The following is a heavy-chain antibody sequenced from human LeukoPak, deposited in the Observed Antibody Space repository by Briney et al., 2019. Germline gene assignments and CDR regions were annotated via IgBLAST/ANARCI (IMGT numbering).Heavy chain of an antibody. CDR1: GGSISSSSYY. CDR3: ARGVLLGYCSSTSCYNWFDP. Sequence: SETLSLTCTVSGGSISSSSYYWGWIRQPPGKGLEWIGSIYYSGSTYYNPSLKSRVTISVDTSKNQFSLKLSSVTAADTAVYYCARGVLLGYCSSTSCYNWFDPWGQGTLVTVSS. CDR2: IYYSGST. J-gene: IGHJ5*02. V-gene: IGHV4-39*01. D-gene: IGHD2-2*01.